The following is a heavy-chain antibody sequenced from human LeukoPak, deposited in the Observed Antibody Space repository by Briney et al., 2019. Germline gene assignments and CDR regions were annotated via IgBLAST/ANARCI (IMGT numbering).Heavy chain of an antibody. CDR1: GFTFDDYA. D-gene: IGHD6-6*01. CDR3: ARFASLSSSSSYDY. J-gene: IGHJ4*02. V-gene: IGHV3-9*01. Sequence: GGSLRLSCAASGFTFDDYAMHWVRQAPGKGLEWVSGISWNSGSIGYADSVKGRFTISRDNAKNSLYLQMNSLRAEDTAVYYCARFASLSSSSSYDYWGQGTLVTVSS. CDR2: ISWNSGSI.